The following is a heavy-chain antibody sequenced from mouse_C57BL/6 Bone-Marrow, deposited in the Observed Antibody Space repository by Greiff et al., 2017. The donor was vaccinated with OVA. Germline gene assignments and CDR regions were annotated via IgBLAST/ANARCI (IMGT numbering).Heavy chain of an antibody. D-gene: IGHD2-4*01. V-gene: IGHV1-59*01. J-gene: IGHJ3*01. CDR1: GYTFTSYW. CDR2: IDPSDSYT. Sequence: QLQQPGAELVRPGTSVKLSCKASGYTFTSYWMHWVKQRPGQGLEWIGVIDPSDSYTNYNQKFKGKATLTVDTSSSTAYMQLSSLTSEDSAVYYCARGRDYDVRFAYWGQGTLVTVSA. CDR3: ARGRDYDVRFAY.